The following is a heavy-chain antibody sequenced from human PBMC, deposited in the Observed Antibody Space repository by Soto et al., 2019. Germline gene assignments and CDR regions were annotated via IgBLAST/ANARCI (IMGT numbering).Heavy chain of an antibody. V-gene: IGHV1-2*04. CDR1: GYTFTGYY. Sequence: GASVKVSCKASGYTFTGYYMHWVRQAPGQGLEWMGWINPNSGGTNYAQKFQGWVTMTRDTSISTAYMELSRLRSDDTAVYYCARVSRRYCSGGSCYNYFDYWGQGTLVTVSS. CDR3: ARVSRRYCSGGSCYNYFDY. D-gene: IGHD2-15*01. J-gene: IGHJ4*02. CDR2: INPNSGGT.